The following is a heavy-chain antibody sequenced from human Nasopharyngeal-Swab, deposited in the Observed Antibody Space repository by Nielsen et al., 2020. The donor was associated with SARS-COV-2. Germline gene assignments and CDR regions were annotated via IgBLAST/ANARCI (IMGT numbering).Heavy chain of an antibody. CDR2: MWYAGSSE. J-gene: IGHJ4*02. Sequence: GGSLRLSCTASGFTFSNYDIHWLRKTQGKGLEWVAVMWYAGSSERYADSVKGRFTISRDISKNTLYLQMNSLRAEDTAVYYCAGESGVSSTSPFDCWGRGTLVTVSS. CDR1: GFTFSNYD. CDR3: AGESGVSSTSPFDC. V-gene: IGHV3-33*01. D-gene: IGHD2-2*01.